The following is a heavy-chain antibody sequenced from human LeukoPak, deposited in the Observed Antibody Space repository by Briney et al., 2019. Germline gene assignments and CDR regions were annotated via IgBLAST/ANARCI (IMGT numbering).Heavy chain of an antibody. CDR2: LSHDGRNN. CDR3: ARFREYTYGPFDS. J-gene: IGHJ4*02. V-gene: IGHV3-30*04. Sequence: GGSLRLSCAASGFSFSSFGMNWVRQAPGKGLEWVAVLSHDGRNNNYADSVKGRFIISRDNSKKTLYLQMNSLRGEDTAAYYCARFREYTYGPFDSWGQGTLVTVSS. CDR1: GFSFSSFG. D-gene: IGHD5-18*01.